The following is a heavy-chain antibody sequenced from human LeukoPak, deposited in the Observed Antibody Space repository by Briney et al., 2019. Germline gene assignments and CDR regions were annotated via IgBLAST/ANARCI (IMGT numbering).Heavy chain of an antibody. J-gene: IGHJ4*02. CDR2: ISSSSSYI. CDR1: GFTFSSYS. CDR3: ARGHGSGYEDY. D-gene: IGHD5-12*01. V-gene: IGHV3-21*01. Sequence: GGSLRLSCAASGFTFSSYSMNWVRQAPGKGLEWVSSISSSSSYIYYADSVKGRFTISRDNAKNSLYLQMNSLRAEDTAVYYCARGHGSGYEDYWGQGTLVTVSS.